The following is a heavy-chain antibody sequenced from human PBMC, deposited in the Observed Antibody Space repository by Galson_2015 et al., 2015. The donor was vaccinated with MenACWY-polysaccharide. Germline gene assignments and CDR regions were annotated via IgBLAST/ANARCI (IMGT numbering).Heavy chain of an antibody. D-gene: IGHD2-15*01. J-gene: IGHJ6*02. Sequence: SLRLSCAASGLTFSLYTMNWVRQAPGKGLEWVSSISNSGSYIYYTDSVKGRFTISRDNAKNSLYLQMNSLRAEDTAVYYCARDNPPGKYCSGASCYTNYKYNGMDFWGQGTTVTVSS. CDR1: GLTFSLYT. V-gene: IGHV3-21*01. CDR3: ARDNPPGKYCSGASCYTNYKYNGMDF. CDR2: ISNSGSYI.